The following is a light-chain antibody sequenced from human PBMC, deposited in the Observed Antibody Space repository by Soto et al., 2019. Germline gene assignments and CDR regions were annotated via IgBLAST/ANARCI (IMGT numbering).Light chain of an antibody. CDR3: ESWDDSLYGAV. CDR2: NND. V-gene: IGLV1-44*01. CDR1: SSNIGTNT. J-gene: IGLJ2*01. Sequence: QSVLTQPPSASGTPRQRVTISCSGSSSNIGTNTINWYQQFPGTAPKLLIYNNDQRPSGVPDRFSASKSGTSASLAISGLQSEDEADYYCESWDDSLYGAVFGGGTKLTVL.